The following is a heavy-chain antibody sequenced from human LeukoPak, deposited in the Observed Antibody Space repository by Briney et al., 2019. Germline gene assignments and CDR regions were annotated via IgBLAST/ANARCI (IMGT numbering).Heavy chain of an antibody. CDR2: MTTGSDTI. CDR1: GFTFSHYN. J-gene: IGHJ4*02. Sequence: GGSLRLSCVASGFTFSHYNMNWVRQAPGKGLEWVSYMTTGSDTIFYADSVKGRFTISRDNAKNSLYLQMNSLRAEDTAVYYCARDRNYGDYSGQSYFDYWGQGTLVTVSS. V-gene: IGHV3-48*01. D-gene: IGHD4-17*01. CDR3: ARDRNYGDYSGQSYFDY.